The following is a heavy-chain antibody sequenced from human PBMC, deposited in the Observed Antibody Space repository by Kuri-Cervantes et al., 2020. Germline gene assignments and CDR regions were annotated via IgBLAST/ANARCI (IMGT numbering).Heavy chain of an antibody. D-gene: IGHD3-10*01. Sequence: LSLTCAASGFTFSSYWMSWVRQAPGKGLEWVGRIKSKTDGGTTDYAAPVKGRFTISRDDSKNTLYLQMNSLKTEDTAVYYCARVKWFGEYAFDIWGQGTVVTVSS. CDR2: IKSKTDGGTT. CDR3: ARVKWFGEYAFDI. CDR1: GFTFSSYW. V-gene: IGHV3-15*01. J-gene: IGHJ3*02.